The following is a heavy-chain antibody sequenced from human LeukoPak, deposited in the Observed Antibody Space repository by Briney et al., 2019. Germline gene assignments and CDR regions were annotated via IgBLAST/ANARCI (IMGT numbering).Heavy chain of an antibody. V-gene: IGHV3-43*02. CDR2: ISGDSDYT. CDR3: AKGHGSRTGDFEY. CDR1: GFTFDDYA. D-gene: IGHD3-10*01. Sequence: GGSLRLSCAASGFTFDDYAMHWVRQAPGMGLEWVSLISGDSDYTYYPDSVKGRFTISRDNSKNSLYLQMNTLRTEDNALYYCAKGHGSRTGDFEYWGQGTLVTVSS. J-gene: IGHJ4*02.